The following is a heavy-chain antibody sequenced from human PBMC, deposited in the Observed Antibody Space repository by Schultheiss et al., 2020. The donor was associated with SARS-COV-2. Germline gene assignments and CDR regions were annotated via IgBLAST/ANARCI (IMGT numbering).Heavy chain of an antibody. J-gene: IGHJ6*02. CDR2: INHSGST. CDR1: GGSFSGYY. Sequence: SETLSLTCAVYGGSFSGYYWSWIRQPPGKGLEWIGEINHSGSTNYNPSLKSRVTISVDTSKNQFSLKLSSVTAADTAVYYCARAGGLYCSGGSCYPSLYGMDVWGQGTTVTVSS. CDR3: ARAGGLYCSGGSCYPSLYGMDV. D-gene: IGHD2-15*01. V-gene: IGHV4-34*01.